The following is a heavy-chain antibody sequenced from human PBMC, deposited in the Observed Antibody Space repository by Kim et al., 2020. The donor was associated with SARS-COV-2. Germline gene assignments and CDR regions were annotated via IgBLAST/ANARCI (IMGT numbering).Heavy chain of an antibody. V-gene: IGHV1-46*01. CDR1: GYTFTSYY. CDR2: INPSGGST. J-gene: IGHJ5*02. D-gene: IGHD5-12*01. Sequence: ASVKVSCKASGYTFTSYYMHWVRQAPGQGLEWMGIINPSGGSTSYAQKFQGRVTMTRDTSTSTVYMELSSLRSEDTAVYYCARDQGEMATIRPGQPTQYINWFDPWGQGTLVTVSS. CDR3: ARDQGEMATIRPGQPTQYINWFDP.